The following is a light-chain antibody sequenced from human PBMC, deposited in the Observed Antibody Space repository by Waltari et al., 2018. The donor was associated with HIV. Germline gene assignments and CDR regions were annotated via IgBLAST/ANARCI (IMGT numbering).Light chain of an antibody. CDR2: DVT. Sequence: QSALTQPASVSGSPGQSITIPCTGARNDIFNYNYASWYQQHPAKAPKLIIYDVTSRHSGVSNRFSAPKSGNTASLTISWLQADDDADYYCSSYTNNNTLIFGGGTKLTVL. J-gene: IGLJ2*01. V-gene: IGLV2-14*03. CDR3: SSYTNNNTLI. CDR1: RNDIFNYNY.